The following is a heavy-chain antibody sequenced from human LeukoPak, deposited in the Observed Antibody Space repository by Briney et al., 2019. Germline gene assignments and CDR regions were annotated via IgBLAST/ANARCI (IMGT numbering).Heavy chain of an antibody. V-gene: IGHV3-21*01. Sequence: PGGSLRLSCAASGFTFSSYSMNWVRQAPGKGLEWVSSISSSSSYIYYADSVKGRFAISRDNAKNSLYLQMNSLRAEDTAVYYCATRPPTGWNYMDVWGKGTTVTISS. D-gene: IGHD1-14*01. J-gene: IGHJ6*03. CDR1: GFTFSSYS. CDR2: ISSSSSYI. CDR3: ATRPPTGWNYMDV.